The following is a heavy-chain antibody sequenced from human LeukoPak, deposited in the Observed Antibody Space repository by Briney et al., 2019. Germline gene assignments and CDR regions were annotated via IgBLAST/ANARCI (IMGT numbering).Heavy chain of an antibody. CDR3: ARGGDIHLWINYYYYMDV. V-gene: IGHV1-69*05. CDR1: GGTFSSYA. J-gene: IGHJ6*03. Sequence: ASVKVSCKASGGTFSSYAISWVRQAPGQGLEWMGGIIPIFGTANYAQKFQGRVTLTRDMSTSTVYMELSSLRSEDTAVYYCARGGDIHLWINYYYYMDVWGKGTTVTVSS. D-gene: IGHD5-18*01. CDR2: IIPIFGTA.